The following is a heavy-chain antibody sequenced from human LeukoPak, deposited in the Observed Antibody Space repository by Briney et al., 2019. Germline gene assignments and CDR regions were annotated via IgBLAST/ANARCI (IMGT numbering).Heavy chain of an antibody. J-gene: IGHJ3*02. CDR3: TKDLRSFVDTTVVTAFDI. D-gene: IGHD5-18*01. CDR2: ISWKSGSI. V-gene: IGHV3-9*01. Sequence: PGRSLRLSCAASGFNFNDYAMHWVRQVPGKGLEWVSSISWKSGSIGYADSVTGRFTISRGNAKNSLYLQMNSLRTEDTALYYCTKDLRSFVDTTVVTAFDIWGQGTLVTVSS. CDR1: GFNFNDYA.